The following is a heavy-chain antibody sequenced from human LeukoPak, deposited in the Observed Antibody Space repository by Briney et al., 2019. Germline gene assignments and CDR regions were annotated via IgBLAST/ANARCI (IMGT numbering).Heavy chain of an antibody. CDR3: AKGLLELDAFDI. CDR2: IRYDGSNK. D-gene: IGHD1-7*01. Sequence: GGSLRLSCAASGFTFSSYGMHWVRQAPGKGLEWVAFIRYDGSNKYYADSVKGRFTISRDNSKNTLYLQMNSLRAEDTAVYYCAKGLLELDAFDIWGQGTMVTVSS. CDR1: GFTFSSYG. V-gene: IGHV3-30*02. J-gene: IGHJ3*02.